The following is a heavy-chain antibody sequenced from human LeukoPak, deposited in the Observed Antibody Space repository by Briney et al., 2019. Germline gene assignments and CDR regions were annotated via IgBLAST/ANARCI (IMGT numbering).Heavy chain of an antibody. D-gene: IGHD4-11*01. Sequence: SETVSLTCGVYGGSFSGYYWSWIPQPPGKGLEWIGEINHSGSTNYNPSLKSRVTISVDTSKNQFSLKLSSVTAADTAVYYCARGAYSNYGYYYYYYGMDVWGQGTTVTVSS. CDR2: INHSGST. J-gene: IGHJ6*02. V-gene: IGHV4-34*01. CDR3: ARGAYSNYGYYYYYYGMDV. CDR1: GGSFSGYY.